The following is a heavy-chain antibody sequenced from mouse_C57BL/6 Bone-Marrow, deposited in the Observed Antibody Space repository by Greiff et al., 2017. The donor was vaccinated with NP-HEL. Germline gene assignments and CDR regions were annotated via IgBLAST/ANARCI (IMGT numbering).Heavy chain of an antibody. J-gene: IGHJ2*01. Sequence: EAQLQQSGPELVKPGASVKISCKASGYTFTDYYMNWVKQSHGKSLEWIGDINPNNGGTSYNQKFKGKATLTVDKSSSTAYMELRSLTSEDSAVYYCARGYGSLYYFDYWGQGTTLTVSS. CDR1: GYTFTDYY. D-gene: IGHD1-1*01. CDR2: INPNNGGT. CDR3: ARGYGSLYYFDY. V-gene: IGHV1-26*01.